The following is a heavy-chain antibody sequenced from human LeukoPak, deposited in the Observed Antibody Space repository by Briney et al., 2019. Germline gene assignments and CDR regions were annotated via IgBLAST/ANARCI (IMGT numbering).Heavy chain of an antibody. CDR3: AKEISSGLLYIDY. CDR1: GFTFSSSS. J-gene: IGHJ4*02. Sequence: GGSLRLSCAASGFTFSSSSISWVRQAPGKGLEWVSAITDAVGSTHYADSVKGRFTISSDNSKNTVYLQMNSLRPEDMAVYYCAKEISSGLLYIDYWGQGTLVTVSS. V-gene: IGHV3-23*01. D-gene: IGHD5-12*01. CDR2: ITDAVGST.